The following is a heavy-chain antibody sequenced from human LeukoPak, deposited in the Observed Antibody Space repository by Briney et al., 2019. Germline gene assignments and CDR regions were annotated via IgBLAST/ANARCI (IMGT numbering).Heavy chain of an antibody. CDR1: GYSINTYY. Sequence: SETLSLTCTVSGYSINTYYWSWIRQPPGKGLEWIGYIYYSGSTNYNPSLKSRLTISLDTSKNQFSLQLSSVTAADTAVYYFASSPSIPLGMDVWGQGTTVTVSS. V-gene: IGHV4-59*01. CDR3: ASSPSIPLGMDV. J-gene: IGHJ6*02. CDR2: IYYSGST.